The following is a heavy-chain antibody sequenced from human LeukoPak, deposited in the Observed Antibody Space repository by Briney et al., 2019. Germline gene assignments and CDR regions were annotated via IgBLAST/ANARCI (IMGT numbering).Heavy chain of an antibody. CDR3: ARVRADAFDI. V-gene: IGHV4-59*01. CDR2: IYYSGGT. J-gene: IGHJ3*02. Sequence: PGGSLRLSCAASGFTFSSYWMSWIRQPPGKGLEWIGYIYYSGGTNYNPSLKSRVTISVDTSKNQFSLKLSSVTAADTAVYYCARVRADAFDIWGQGTMVTVSS. CDR1: GFTFSSYW.